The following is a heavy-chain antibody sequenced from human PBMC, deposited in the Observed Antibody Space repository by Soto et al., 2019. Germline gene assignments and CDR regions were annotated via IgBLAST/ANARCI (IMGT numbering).Heavy chain of an antibody. CDR3: ARDSGRSDVVPAAISAMDV. D-gene: IGHD2-2*01. CDR2: IYYSGST. Sequence: SETLSLTCTVSGGSISSSSYYWGWIRQPPGKGLEWIGSIYYSGSTYYNPSLKSRVTISVDTSKNQFSLKLSSVTAADTAVYYCARDSGRSDVVPAAISAMDVWGQGTTVT. J-gene: IGHJ6*02. V-gene: IGHV4-39*02. CDR1: GGSISSSSYY.